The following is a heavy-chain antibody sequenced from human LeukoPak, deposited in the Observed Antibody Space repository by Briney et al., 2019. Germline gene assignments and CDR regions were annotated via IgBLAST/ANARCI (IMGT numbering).Heavy chain of an antibody. D-gene: IGHD5-12*01. CDR1: GYTLTGYY. V-gene: IGHV1-2*02. J-gene: IGHJ4*02. CDR2: INPNSGGT. CDR3: ARATTLVATMGSMGY. Sequence: ASVKVSCKASGYTLTGYYMHWVRQAPGQGLEWMGWINPNSGGTNYAQKFRGRVTMTRDTSISTAYMELSRLRSDDTAVYYCARATTLVATMGSMGYWGQGTLVTVSS.